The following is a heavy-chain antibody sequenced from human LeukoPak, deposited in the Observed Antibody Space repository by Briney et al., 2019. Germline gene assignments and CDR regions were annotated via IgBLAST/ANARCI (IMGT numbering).Heavy chain of an antibody. J-gene: IGHJ6*03. Sequence: GASVKVSCKASGYTFTSYGISWVRQAPGQGLEWMGWISAYNGNTNYAQKFQGRVTITTDESTSTAYMELSSLRSEDTAVYYCARDRGEIIAAHYYYYYMGVWGKGTTVTVSS. CDR1: GYTFTSYG. CDR3: ARDRGEIIAAHYYYYYMGV. V-gene: IGHV1-18*01. CDR2: ISAYNGNT. D-gene: IGHD6-6*01.